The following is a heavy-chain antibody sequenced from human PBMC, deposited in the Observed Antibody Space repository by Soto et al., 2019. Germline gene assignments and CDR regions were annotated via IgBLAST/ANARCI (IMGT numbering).Heavy chain of an antibody. CDR1: GGSISSYY. CDR2: ILYTGST. D-gene: IGHD5-18*01. Sequence: PSETLSLTCTVSGGSISSYYWSWIRQPPGKGLEWIGYILYTGSTNYNPSLKSRVTISVDTSKNQFSLKLSSVTTADTAVYYCARGERGYSYGVFDNWGQGTLVTVSS. J-gene: IGHJ4*02. V-gene: IGHV4-59*01. CDR3: ARGERGYSYGVFDN.